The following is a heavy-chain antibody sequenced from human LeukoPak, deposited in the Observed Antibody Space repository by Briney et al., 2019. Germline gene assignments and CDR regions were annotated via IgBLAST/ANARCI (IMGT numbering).Heavy chain of an antibody. D-gene: IGHD3-10*01. CDR1: AITSYG. Sequence: ASVKVSCKASAITSYGISWVRQAPGQGLGWMGWISAYNGNTNYAQKLQGRVTMTTDTSTSTAYMELRSLRSDDTAVYYCARDKEGYYGSGSYYDYWGQGTLVTVSS. V-gene: IGHV1-18*04. CDR2: ISAYNGNT. J-gene: IGHJ4*02. CDR3: ARDKEGYYGSGSYYDY.